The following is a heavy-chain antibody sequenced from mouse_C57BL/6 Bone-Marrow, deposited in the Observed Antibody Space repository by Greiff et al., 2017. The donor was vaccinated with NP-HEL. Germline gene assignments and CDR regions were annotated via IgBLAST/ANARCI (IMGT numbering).Heavy chain of an antibody. CDR2: FYPGSGSI. CDR3: ARHGDYFGSSYGYFDV. D-gene: IGHD1-1*01. CDR1: GYTFPEYT. Sequence: QVQLQQSGAELVKPGASVKLSCKASGYTFPEYTIHWVKPRSGQGLEWIGWFYPGSGSIKYNEKFKDKATLTADKSSSTVYMDLSRLTSEDSAVYFCARHGDYFGSSYGYFDVWGTGTTVTVSS. V-gene: IGHV1-62-2*01. J-gene: IGHJ1*03.